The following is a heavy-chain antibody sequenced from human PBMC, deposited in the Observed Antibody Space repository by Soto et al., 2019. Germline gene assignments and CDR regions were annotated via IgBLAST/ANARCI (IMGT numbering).Heavy chain of an antibody. D-gene: IGHD3-22*01. CDR2: INHSGST. J-gene: IGHJ4*01. CDR1: GGSFSGYY. CDR3: ARVGHDCSGYHYFDY. V-gene: IGHV4-34*01. Sequence: SEALSLTCAVYGGSFSGYYWNWIRQPPGKGLEWIGDINHSGSTNYNPSLKSRVTIFVDTSKNQFSLKLSSVTAADTAVYYCARVGHDCSGYHYFDYWAHGTLVPVSS.